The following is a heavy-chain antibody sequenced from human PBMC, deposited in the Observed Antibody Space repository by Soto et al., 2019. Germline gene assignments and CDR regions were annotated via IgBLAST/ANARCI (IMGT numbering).Heavy chain of an antibody. Sequence: EVQLLESGGGLVQPGGSLRLFCAASGFTFINHAMTWVRQAPGKGLEWVSSIGGNNGATYYADSVKGRFTISRDNSKNTLYLQMNNLRAEDTAVYYCAPGSSGAGGEDLWGQGTLVTVSS. J-gene: IGHJ5*02. CDR1: GFTFINHA. D-gene: IGHD3-10*01. CDR2: IGGNNGAT. CDR3: APGSSGAGGEDL. V-gene: IGHV3-23*01.